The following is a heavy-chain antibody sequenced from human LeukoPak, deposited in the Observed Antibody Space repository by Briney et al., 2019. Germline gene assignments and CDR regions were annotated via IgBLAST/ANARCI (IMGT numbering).Heavy chain of an antibody. CDR2: ISWNSGSI. J-gene: IGHJ6*03. CDR3: AKGSGRSSYYYYMDV. V-gene: IGHV3-9*03. D-gene: IGHD6-19*01. CDR1: GFTFDDYA. Sequence: GGSLRLSCAASGFTFDDYAMHWVRQAPGKGLEWVSGISWNSGSIGYADSVKGRFTISRDNAKNSLYLQMNSLRAEDMALYYCAKGSGRSSYYYYMDVWGKGTTVTVSS.